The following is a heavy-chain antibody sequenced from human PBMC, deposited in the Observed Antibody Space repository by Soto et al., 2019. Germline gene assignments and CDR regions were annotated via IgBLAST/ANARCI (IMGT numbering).Heavy chain of an antibody. J-gene: IGHJ3*01. CDR1: GFTFNTYA. CDR3: VKDRMSYNAVWDPFDV. Sequence: GSLRLSCSASGFTFNTYAMSLVRQAPGKGLEWVSGIGGGDTHYADFVTGRFTISRDDSKSMVFLQMNSLRAEDTAVYYCVKDRMSYNAVWDPFDVWGQGTLVTVSS. CDR2: IGGGDT. D-gene: IGHD3-10*01. V-gene: IGHV3-23*01.